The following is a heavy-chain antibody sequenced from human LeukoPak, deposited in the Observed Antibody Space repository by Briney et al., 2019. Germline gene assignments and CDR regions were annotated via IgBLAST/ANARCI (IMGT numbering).Heavy chain of an antibody. CDR3: AREGVTIFGVVINYYYYYMDV. Sequence: GGSLRLSCAASGFTFSSYSMNWVRQAPGKGLEWVSYISSSSSTIYYADSVKGRFTISRDNAKNSLYLQMNSLRAEDTAVYYCAREGVTIFGVVINYYYYYMDVWGKGTTVTVSS. V-gene: IGHV3-48*01. CDR1: GFTFSSYS. J-gene: IGHJ6*03. D-gene: IGHD3-3*01. CDR2: ISSSSSTI.